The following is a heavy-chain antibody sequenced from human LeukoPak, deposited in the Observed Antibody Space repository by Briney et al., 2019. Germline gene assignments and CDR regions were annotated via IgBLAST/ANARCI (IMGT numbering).Heavy chain of an antibody. V-gene: IGHV3-7*01. Sequence: GGSLRLSCAASGFSLSSHYMSWVRQAPGKGLEWVANIKQDGSEKYYVDSVKGRFTISRDNAQNSLYLQMNSLRAEDTAVYYCARDLRVAVTGNWRWFDPWGQGTLVTVSS. CDR2: IKQDGSEK. J-gene: IGHJ5*02. D-gene: IGHD6-19*01. CDR1: GFSLSSHY. CDR3: ARDLRVAVTGNWRWFDP.